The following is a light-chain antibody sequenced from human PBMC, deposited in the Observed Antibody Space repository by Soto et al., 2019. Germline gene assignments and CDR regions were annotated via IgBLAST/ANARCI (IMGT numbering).Light chain of an antibody. V-gene: IGKV3-15*01. CDR3: QQYNNWPGT. J-gene: IGKJ1*01. CDR2: GAS. CDR1: QSVRNN. Sequence: EIVMTQSPATLPVSPGERATLSCRASQSVRNNLAWYQQKPGQAPRLLIYGASTRATGIPARFSGMGSGTEFTLTISSLQSEDFALYYCQQYNNWPGTFGQGTKVDIK.